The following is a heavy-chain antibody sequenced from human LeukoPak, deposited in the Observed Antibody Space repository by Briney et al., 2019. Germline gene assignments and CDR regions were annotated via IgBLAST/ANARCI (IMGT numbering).Heavy chain of an antibody. V-gene: IGHV3-9*03. Sequence: PLKSLRLSCAASGFTFDDYAMHWVRQAPGKGLEWVSGISWNTGSIGYADSVKGRFTISRDNAKNSLYLQMNSLRTEDMALYYCAKGSAMVTDLPFFDYWGQGTLVTVSS. D-gene: IGHD5-18*01. CDR1: GFTFDDYA. CDR2: ISWNTGSI. CDR3: AKGSAMVTDLPFFDY. J-gene: IGHJ4*02.